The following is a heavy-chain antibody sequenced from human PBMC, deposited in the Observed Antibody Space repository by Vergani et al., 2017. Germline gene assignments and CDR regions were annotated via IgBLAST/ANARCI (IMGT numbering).Heavy chain of an antibody. CDR1: GGSISSYY. J-gene: IGHJ4*02. Sequence: QVQLQESGPGLVKPSETLSLTCTVSGGSISSYYWSWIRQPPGKGLEGIGYIYYSGSTNYNPSLKSRITISVDTSKNQFSLKRSSVTAADAPVYYGAGRSGESYYFDYWGQGTLVTVSS. V-gene: IGHV4-59*08. D-gene: IGHD6-19*01. CDR2: IYYSGST. CDR3: AGRSGESYYFDY.